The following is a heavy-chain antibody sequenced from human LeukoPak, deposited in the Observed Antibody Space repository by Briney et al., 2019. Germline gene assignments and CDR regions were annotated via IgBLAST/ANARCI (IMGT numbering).Heavy chain of an antibody. CDR2: INPSGGST. CDR3: ARAGRVGATEHFDY. CDR1: GYTFTSYA. V-gene: IGHV1-46*01. Sequence: ASVKVSCKASGYTFTSYAMNWVRQAPGQGLEWMGIINPSGGSTSYAQKFQGRVTMTRDMSTSTVYMELSSLRSEDTAVYYCARAGRVGATEHFDYWGQGTLVTVSS. D-gene: IGHD1-26*01. J-gene: IGHJ4*02.